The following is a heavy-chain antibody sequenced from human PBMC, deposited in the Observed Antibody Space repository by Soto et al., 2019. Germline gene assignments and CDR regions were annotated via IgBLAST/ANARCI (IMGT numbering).Heavy chain of an antibody. J-gene: IGHJ4*02. D-gene: IGHD3-22*01. Sequence: QVQLQESGPGLVKPSQTLSLTCTVSGDSFSSDSYYWSWIRQLPGKGLEWIGSRSYSGDTHYNPDLTSRVTMSVDTSEKHFSLRLSSVTAADTAVYYCARDLGSNQWFFAYWGQGTLVTVSS. V-gene: IGHV4-31*03. CDR1: GDSFSSDSYY. CDR3: ARDLGSNQWFFAY. CDR2: RSYSGDT.